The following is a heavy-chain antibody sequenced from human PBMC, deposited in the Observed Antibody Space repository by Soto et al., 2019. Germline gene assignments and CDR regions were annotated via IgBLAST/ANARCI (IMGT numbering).Heavy chain of an antibody. CDR2: TYYSGST. D-gene: IGHD4-17*01. V-gene: IGHV4-39*02. Sequence: QLQLQESGPGLVKPSETLSLTCTVSGGSISSSSYYWGWIRQPPGKGLEWIGSTYYSGSTYYNPSLKSRVTISVDTSKNQFSLKLSSVTAADTAVYYCARESMTTVVSTQQHLDYWGQGTLVTVSS. CDR3: ARESMTTVVSTQQHLDY. J-gene: IGHJ4*02. CDR1: GGSISSSSYY.